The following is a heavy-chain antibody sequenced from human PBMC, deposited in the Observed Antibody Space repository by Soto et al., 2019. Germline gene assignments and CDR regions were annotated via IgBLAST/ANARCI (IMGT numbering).Heavy chain of an antibody. V-gene: IGHV3-7*01. Sequence: QPGGSLRLSCAASGFTFSSYWMSWVRQAPGKGLEWVANIKQDGSEKYYVDSVKGRFTISRDNAKNSLYLQMNSLRAEDTAVYYCARDSRIQLWSPWYFDYWGQGTLVTVSS. J-gene: IGHJ4*02. CDR3: ARDSRIQLWSPWYFDY. CDR2: IKQDGSEK. D-gene: IGHD5-18*01. CDR1: GFTFSSYW.